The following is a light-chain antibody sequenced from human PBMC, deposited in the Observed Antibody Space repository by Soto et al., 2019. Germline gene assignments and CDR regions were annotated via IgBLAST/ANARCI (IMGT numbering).Light chain of an antibody. V-gene: IGLV1-40*01. CDR2: GNS. J-gene: IGLJ1*01. CDR3: PSYDSSLSGAV. Sequence: QSVLTQAPSVSGAPGQRVTISCTLSSSHIGAGYDVHWYQQLPGTAPKLLIYGNSNRPSGVPDLFSGSKSGPGAALAITGPQAEDGVAYSCPSYDSSLSGAVFGTGTKVTVL. CDR1: SSHIGAGYD.